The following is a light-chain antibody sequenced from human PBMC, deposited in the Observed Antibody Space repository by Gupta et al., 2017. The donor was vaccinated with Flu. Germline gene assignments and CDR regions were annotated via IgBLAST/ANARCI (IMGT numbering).Light chain of an antibody. CDR3: QQYYTTPHT. V-gene: IGKV4-1*01. J-gene: IGKJ2*01. CDR1: QSVLYSSNNRNY. CDR2: WAS. Sequence: SLGERATINCKSSQSVLYSSNNRNYLAWYQQKPGQPPALLIYWASTRESGVPDRFSGSGSGTDLTLTISSLQAEDVAVYYCQQYYTTPHTFGQGTKLGI.